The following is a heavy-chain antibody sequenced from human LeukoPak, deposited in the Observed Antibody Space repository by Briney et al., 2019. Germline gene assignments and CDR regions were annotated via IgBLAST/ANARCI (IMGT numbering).Heavy chain of an antibody. V-gene: IGHV4-34*01. CDR2: INHSGST. CDR3: ARLGGVSLDY. J-gene: IGHJ4*02. CDR1: GGSFSGYY. D-gene: IGHD3-10*01. Sequence: SETLSLTCAVYGGSFSGYYWSWIRQPPGKGLEWIGEINHSGSTNYNPSLKSRVTISVDTSKSQFSLKLSSVTAADTAVYYCARLGGVSLDYWGQGTLVTVSS.